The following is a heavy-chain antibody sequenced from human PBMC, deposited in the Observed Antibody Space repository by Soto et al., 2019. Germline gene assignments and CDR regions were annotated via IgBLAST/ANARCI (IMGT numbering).Heavy chain of an antibody. J-gene: IGHJ6*02. V-gene: IGHV4-59*01. Sequence: SETLSLTCTVSGASISSYYGSWIRQPPGKGLEWIGYIYYSGSTNYNPSLKSRVTISVDTSKNQFSLKLSSVTAADTAVYYCARDPSSSWFDYYGMDVWGQGTTVT. CDR3: ARDPSSSWFDYYGMDV. D-gene: IGHD6-13*01. CDR2: IYYSGST. CDR1: GASISSYY.